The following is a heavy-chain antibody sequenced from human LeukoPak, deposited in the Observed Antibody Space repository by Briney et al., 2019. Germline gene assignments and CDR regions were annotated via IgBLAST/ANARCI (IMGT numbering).Heavy chain of an antibody. V-gene: IGHV3-23*01. D-gene: IGHD2-2*02. CDR1: GFTFSSYA. CDR3: ANYCSSTSCYRGDRWFDP. J-gene: IGHJ5*02. CDR2: ISGSGGST. Sequence: GGSLRLSCAASGFTFSSYAMSWVRQAPGKGLEWVSAISGSGGSTYYADSVKGRFTISRDNSKNTLYLQMNSLGAEDTAVYYCANYCSSTSCYRGDRWFDPWGQGTLVTVSS.